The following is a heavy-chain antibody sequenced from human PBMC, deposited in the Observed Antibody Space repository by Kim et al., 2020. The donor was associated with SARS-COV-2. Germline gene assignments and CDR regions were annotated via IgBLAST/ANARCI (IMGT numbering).Heavy chain of an antibody. CDR1: GYTFNSYD. CDR3: VRGDSDCSSASCYKY. V-gene: IGHV1-8*01. CDR2: MNPNSGNT. J-gene: IGHJ4*02. D-gene: IGHD2-2*02. Sequence: ASVKVSCKASGYTFNSYDINWVRQATGQGLEWMGWMNPNSGNTGYAQKFQGRVTMTRSTPINTAYMELNSLSSEDTAVYYCVRGDSDCSSASCYKYWGQGTLVTVSS.